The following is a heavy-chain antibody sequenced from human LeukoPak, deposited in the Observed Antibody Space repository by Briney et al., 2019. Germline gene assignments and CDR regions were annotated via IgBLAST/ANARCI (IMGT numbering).Heavy chain of an antibody. D-gene: IGHD6-19*01. CDR3: ARQQWLERSNDY. V-gene: IGHV1-46*01. CDR2: INPSGGST. Sequence: ASVKVSCKAAGYTFTNYYMHWVRQAPGQGLEWMGIINPSGGSTSYAQKFQGRVTMTRDTSTSTVYMELSSLRSEDTAVYYCARQQWLERSNDYWGQGTLVTVSS. CDR1: GYTFTNYY. J-gene: IGHJ4*02.